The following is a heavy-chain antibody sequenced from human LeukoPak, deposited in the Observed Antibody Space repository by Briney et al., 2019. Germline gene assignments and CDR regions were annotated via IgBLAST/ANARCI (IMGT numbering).Heavy chain of an antibody. CDR2: IYYIGST. CDR3: ARGCRGGYNYLY. D-gene: IGHD5-24*01. CDR1: GDSMNTYY. Sequence: PSETLSLTCNVSGDSMNTYYWSWSRQPPGKGLEWIGYIYYIGSTNYNPSLRGRVTISIDTSKNQFSLKVSSVTAADTAVYYCARGCRGGYNYLYWGHGTLVTVSS. V-gene: IGHV4-59*01. J-gene: IGHJ4*01.